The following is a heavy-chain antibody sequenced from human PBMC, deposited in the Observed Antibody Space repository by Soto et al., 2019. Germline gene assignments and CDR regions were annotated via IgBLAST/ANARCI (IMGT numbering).Heavy chain of an antibody. CDR3: ASDYDILTGYYNAAFDI. D-gene: IGHD3-9*01. CDR2: IDPSDSYT. V-gene: IGHV5-10-1*01. CDR1: GYSFTSYW. J-gene: IGHJ3*02. Sequence: GESLKISCKGSGYSFTSYWISWVRQMPGKGLEWMGRIDPSDSYTNYSPSFQGHVTISADKSISTAYLQWSSLKASDTAMYYCASDYDILTGYYNAAFDIWGQGTMATVSS.